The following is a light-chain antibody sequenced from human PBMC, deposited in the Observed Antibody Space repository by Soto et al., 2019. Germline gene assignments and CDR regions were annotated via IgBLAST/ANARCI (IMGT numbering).Light chain of an antibody. J-gene: IGLJ1*01. CDR3: SSYTSSGTLV. Sequence: QSALTQPASVSGSPGQSITVSCTGTNSDLGGYNYVSWYQHHPGKAPKLMIYEVSNRPSGVSNRFSGSKSGNTASLAISGLQAEDEADYYCSSYTSSGTLVFGTGTKVNVL. CDR2: EVS. CDR1: NSDLGGYNY. V-gene: IGLV2-14*01.